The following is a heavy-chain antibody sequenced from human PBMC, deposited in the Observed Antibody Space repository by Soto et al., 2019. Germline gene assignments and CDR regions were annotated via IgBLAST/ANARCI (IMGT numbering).Heavy chain of an antibody. CDR3: ARGWFGEFPKDPMGWFDP. CDR1: GYSFTSSW. D-gene: IGHD3-10*01. J-gene: IGHJ5*02. V-gene: IGHV5-51*03. Sequence: EVQLVQSGAEVKKPGESLKISCKGSGYSFTSSWIGWVRQMPGKGLEWMGIIYPGDSDTRYSPSFQGQVTISADKSISTAYLQWSSLKASDTAMYYCARGWFGEFPKDPMGWFDPWGQGTLVTVSS. CDR2: IYPGDSDT.